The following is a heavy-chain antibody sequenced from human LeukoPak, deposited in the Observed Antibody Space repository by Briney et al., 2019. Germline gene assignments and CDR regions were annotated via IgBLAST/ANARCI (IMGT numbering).Heavy chain of an antibody. CDR1: GFTFSSYS. J-gene: IGHJ3*02. V-gene: IGHV3-30*02. Sequence: GGSLRLSCAASGFTFSSYSMNWVRQAPGKGLEWVAFIRYDGSNKYYADSVKGRFTISRDNSKNTLYLQMNSLRAEDTAVYYCAKDYRLRITMVRGAASAFDIWGQGTMVTVSS. CDR3: AKDYRLRITMVRGAASAFDI. D-gene: IGHD3-10*01. CDR2: IRYDGSNK.